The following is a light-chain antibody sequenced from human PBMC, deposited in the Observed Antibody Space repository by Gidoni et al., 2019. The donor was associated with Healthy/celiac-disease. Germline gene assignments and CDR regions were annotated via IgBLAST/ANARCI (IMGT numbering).Light chain of an antibody. CDR2: WVS. V-gene: IGKV4-1*01. Sequence: DIVMTQSPDSLAVSLGERATINCKSSQSVLYSSNNKNYLAWYQQKPGQPPKLLIYWVSTRESGVPDRLSGSGSGTDFTLTISSLQAEDVSVYYCQQYYSTPYTFGQGTKLEIK. CDR1: QSVLYSSNNKNY. CDR3: QQYYSTPYT. J-gene: IGKJ2*01.